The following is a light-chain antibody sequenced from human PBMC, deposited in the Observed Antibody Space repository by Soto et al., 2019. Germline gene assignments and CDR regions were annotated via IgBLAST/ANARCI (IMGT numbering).Light chain of an antibody. CDR1: SSDVGGYNY. CDR2: DVT. J-gene: IGLJ3*02. CDR3: SSYTSSSLVV. V-gene: IGLV2-14*01. Sequence: QSALTQPASVSGSPGQSITISCTGTSSDVGGYNYVTWYQQHPGKAPKVLIYDVTNRSSGVSNRFSGSKSGNTASLTISGLQAEDEADYYCSSYTSSSLVVFGGGTQLTVL.